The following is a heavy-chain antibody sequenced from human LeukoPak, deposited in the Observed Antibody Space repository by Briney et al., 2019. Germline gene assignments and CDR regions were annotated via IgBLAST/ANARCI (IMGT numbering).Heavy chain of an antibody. Sequence: GESLKISCKGSGYSFTSYWIGWVRQMPGKGLEWMGIIYPGDSDTRYSPSFQGQVTISADKSISTAYLQWSSLKASDTAMYYCARYIAVVPAAIRYFDYWGQGTLVTVSS. CDR3: ARYIAVVPAAIRYFDY. D-gene: IGHD2-2*02. CDR2: IYPGDSDT. J-gene: IGHJ4*02. CDR1: GYSFTSYW. V-gene: IGHV5-51*01.